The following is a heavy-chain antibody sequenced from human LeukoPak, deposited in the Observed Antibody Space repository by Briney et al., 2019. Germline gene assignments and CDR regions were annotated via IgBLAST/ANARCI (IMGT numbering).Heavy chain of an antibody. CDR1: GYSFTSYW. Sequence: GESLKISCKGFGYSFTSYWIGWVRQMPGKGLEWMGIIYPGDSDTRYSPSFQGQVTISADKSISTAYLQWSSLKASDTAMYYCARITMVRGVPKGADYWGQGTLVTVSS. CDR3: ARITMVRGVPKGADY. V-gene: IGHV5-51*01. J-gene: IGHJ4*02. D-gene: IGHD3-10*01. CDR2: IYPGDSDT.